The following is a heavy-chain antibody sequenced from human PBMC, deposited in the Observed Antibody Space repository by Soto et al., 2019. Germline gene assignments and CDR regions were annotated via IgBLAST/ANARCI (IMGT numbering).Heavy chain of an antibody. J-gene: IGHJ4*02. Sequence: GGSLRLSCAASGFTFSDHYMDWVRQAPGKGLEWVGRTRNKANSYTTEYAASVKGRITISRDDSKNSLYLQMNSLKTEDTAVYYCARTNYGSGSYYFDYWGQGTLVTVSS. CDR3: ARTNYGSGSYYFDY. V-gene: IGHV3-72*01. CDR1: GFTFSDHY. CDR2: TRNKANSYTT. D-gene: IGHD3-10*01.